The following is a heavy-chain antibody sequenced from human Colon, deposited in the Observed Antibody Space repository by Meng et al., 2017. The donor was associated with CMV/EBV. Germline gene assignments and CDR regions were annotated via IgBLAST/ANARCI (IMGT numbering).Heavy chain of an antibody. CDR1: GLTFRSYS. J-gene: IGHJ4*02. CDR3: ATEEYGDLEAPFDY. V-gene: IGHV3-30*04. Sequence: GGSLRLSCVVSGLTFRSYSMQWVRQAPGKGLEWVAVIFFDGSNAYYADSVKGRFTVSRDNSKDTLYLQMNSLRPEDTAVYYCATEEYGDLEAPFDYWGQGTQVTVSS. D-gene: IGHD4-17*01. CDR2: IFFDGSNA.